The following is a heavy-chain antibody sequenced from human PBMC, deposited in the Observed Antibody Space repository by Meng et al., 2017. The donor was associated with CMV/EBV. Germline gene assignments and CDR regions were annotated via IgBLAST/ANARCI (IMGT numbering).Heavy chain of an antibody. CDR3: ARNLEEASLRWFDP. Sequence: SETLSLTCTVSGGSFSSGGYYWSWIRPHPGKGLEWIGYIYYSASTYYNPSPKSRVTISVDTSKNQFSLKLSSVTAADTAVYYCARNLEEASLRWFDPWGQGSLVNVSS. J-gene: IGHJ5*02. CDR1: GGSFSSGGYY. V-gene: IGHV4-31*03. CDR2: IYYSAST.